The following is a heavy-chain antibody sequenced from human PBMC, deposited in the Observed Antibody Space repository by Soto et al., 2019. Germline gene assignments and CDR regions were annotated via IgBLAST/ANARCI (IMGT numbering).Heavy chain of an antibody. CDR3: ARGSSSGWYKDYYGMDV. J-gene: IGHJ6*02. CDR2: IWYDGSNK. Sequence: VGSLRLSGAASGFTFSRYGMHWVRQAPGKGLEWVAVIWYDGSNKYYADSVKGRFTISRDNSKNTLYLQMNSLRAEDTAVYYCARGSSSGWYKDYYGMDVWGQGTTVTVSS. V-gene: IGHV3-33*01. D-gene: IGHD6-19*01. CDR1: GFTFSRYG.